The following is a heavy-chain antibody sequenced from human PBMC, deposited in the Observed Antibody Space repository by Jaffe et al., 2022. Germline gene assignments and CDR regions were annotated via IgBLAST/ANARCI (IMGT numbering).Heavy chain of an antibody. Sequence: EVQLVESGGVVVQPGGSLRLSCAASGFTFDDYAMHWVRQAPGKGLEWVSLISWDGGSTYYADSVKGRFTISRDNSKNSLYLQMNSLRAEDTALYYCAKGKYSSSWPLDYWGQGTLVTVSS. J-gene: IGHJ4*02. D-gene: IGHD6-13*01. CDR1: GFTFDDYA. V-gene: IGHV3-43D*04. CDR3: AKGKYSSSWPLDY. CDR2: ISWDGGST.